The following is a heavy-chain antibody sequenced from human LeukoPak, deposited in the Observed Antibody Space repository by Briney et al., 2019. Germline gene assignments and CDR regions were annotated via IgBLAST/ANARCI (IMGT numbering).Heavy chain of an antibody. CDR2: INHSGST. CDR1: GGSISSYY. D-gene: IGHD3-10*01. CDR3: ARTTKRYYYGSRWFDP. Sequence: KSSETLSLTCTVSGGSISSYYWSWIRQPPGKGLEWIGEINHSGSTNYNPSLKSRVTISVDTSKNQFSLKLSSVTAADTAVYYCARTTKRYYYGSRWFDPWGQGTLVTVSS. V-gene: IGHV4-34*01. J-gene: IGHJ5*02.